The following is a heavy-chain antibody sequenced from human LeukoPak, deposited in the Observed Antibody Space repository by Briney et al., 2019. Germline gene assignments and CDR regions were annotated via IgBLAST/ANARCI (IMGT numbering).Heavy chain of an antibody. D-gene: IGHD1-1*01. CDR1: GFTFNSYW. J-gene: IGHJ4*02. Sequence: GGSLRPSCAASGFTFNSYWMHWVRQAPGKGLVWVSRINSDGSSTSYADSVKGRFTISRDNAKNTLYLQMNSLRAEDTAVYYCARVSGWNPFDYWGQGTLVTVSS. CDR3: ARVSGWNPFDY. V-gene: IGHV3-74*01. CDR2: INSDGSST.